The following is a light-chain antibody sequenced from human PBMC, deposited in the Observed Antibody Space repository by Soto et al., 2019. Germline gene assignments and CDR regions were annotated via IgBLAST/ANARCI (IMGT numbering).Light chain of an antibody. Sequence: SVLTQPPSLSGAPGQKVTISCYGSSSNIGKNYVSWYQQVPGTAPKLLIYEDNRRRSGLPDRFSGSKSGTSATLGVTGLQTGDEAHYYCGTWDSSLSVYVFGTGTKVTVL. CDR1: SSNIGKNY. V-gene: IGLV1-51*02. CDR2: EDN. J-gene: IGLJ1*01. CDR3: GTWDSSLSVYV.